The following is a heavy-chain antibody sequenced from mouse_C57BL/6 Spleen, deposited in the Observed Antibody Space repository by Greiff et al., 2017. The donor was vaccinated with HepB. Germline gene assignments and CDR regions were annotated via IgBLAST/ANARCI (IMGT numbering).Heavy chain of an antibody. CDR3: AREGTTTVVATYYAMDY. D-gene: IGHD1-1*01. Sequence: EVMLVESGGGLVKPGGSLKLSCAASGFTFSSYAMSWVRQTPEKRLEWVATISDGGSYTYYPDNVKGRFTISRDNAKNNLYLQMSHLKSEDTAMYYCAREGTTTVVATYYAMDYWGQGTSVTVSS. J-gene: IGHJ4*01. CDR2: ISDGGSYT. CDR1: GFTFSSYA. V-gene: IGHV5-4*01.